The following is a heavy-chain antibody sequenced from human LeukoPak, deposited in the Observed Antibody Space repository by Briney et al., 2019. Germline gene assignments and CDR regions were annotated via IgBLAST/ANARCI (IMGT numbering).Heavy chain of an antibody. V-gene: IGHV1-69*05. CDR3: ARERRMVPEAAYYFDY. J-gene: IGHJ4*02. CDR2: IIPIFGTA. Sequence: ASVKVSCKASGGTFSSYAISWVRQAPGQGLEWMGRIIPIFGTANYAQKFQGRVTITTDESTSTAYMELSSLRSEDTAVYYCARERRMVPEAAYYFDYWGQGTLLTVSS. CDR1: GGTFSSYA. D-gene: IGHD4/OR15-4a*01.